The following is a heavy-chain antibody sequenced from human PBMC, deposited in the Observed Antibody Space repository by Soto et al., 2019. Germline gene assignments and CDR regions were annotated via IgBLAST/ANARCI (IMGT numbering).Heavy chain of an antibody. J-gene: IGHJ6*02. D-gene: IGHD3-3*01. CDR1: GGTFSGYA. V-gene: IGHV1-69*06. CDR2: IIPIFGTA. Sequence: SVKVSCKASGGTFSGYAISWVRQAPGQGLEWMGGIIPIFGTANYAQKFQGRVTITADKSTSTAYMELSSLRSEDTAVYYCATPPDYDFWSGYPHYYHYGMAVWGQGTTVTVSS. CDR3: ATPPDYDFWSGYPHYYHYGMAV.